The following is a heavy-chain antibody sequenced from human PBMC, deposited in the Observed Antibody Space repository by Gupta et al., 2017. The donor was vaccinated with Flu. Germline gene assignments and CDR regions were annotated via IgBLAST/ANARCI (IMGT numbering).Heavy chain of an antibody. J-gene: IGHJ4*02. CDR3: AREGQEQWLVRTGNTLGPHYFDY. CDR2: IIPILGTA. V-gene: IGHV1-69*06. CDR1: GCTFSSYA. D-gene: IGHD6-19*01. Sequence: QVQLVQSGAEVKKPWSSVKVSCKASGCTFSSYAISWVRQAPGQGLEWMGGIIPILGTANYAQKFQGRVTITADKSTSTAYMELSSLRSEDTAVYYCAREGQEQWLVRTGNTLGPHYFDYWGQGTLVTVSS.